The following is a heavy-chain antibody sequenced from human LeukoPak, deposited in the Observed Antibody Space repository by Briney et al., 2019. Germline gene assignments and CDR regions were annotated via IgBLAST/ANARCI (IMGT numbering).Heavy chain of an antibody. D-gene: IGHD6-6*01. CDR1: GYTFTSYD. V-gene: IGHV1-8*01. CDR3: ARGRRKTPARPYFDY. Sequence: ASVKVSCRASGYTFTSYDINWVRQATGQGLEWMGWMNPNSGNTGYAQKFQGRVTMTRNTSISTAYMELSSLRSEDTAVYYCARGRRKTPARPYFDYWGQGTLVTVSS. CDR2: MNPNSGNT. J-gene: IGHJ4*02.